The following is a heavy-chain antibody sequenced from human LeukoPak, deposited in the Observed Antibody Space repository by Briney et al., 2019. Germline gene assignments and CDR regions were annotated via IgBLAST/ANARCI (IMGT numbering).Heavy chain of an antibody. CDR2: IDPTDSYT. CDR3: ARHWLYISGWYSDY. V-gene: IGHV5-10-1*01. Sequence: GESLKISCKGSGYSFTNYWISWVRQMPGKGLEWMGKIDPTDSYTNHSPSLQGHVTISTDKSISTAYLQWSSLKASDTAMYYCARHWLYISGWYSDYWGQGTLVTVSS. CDR1: GYSFTNYW. D-gene: IGHD6-19*01. J-gene: IGHJ4*02.